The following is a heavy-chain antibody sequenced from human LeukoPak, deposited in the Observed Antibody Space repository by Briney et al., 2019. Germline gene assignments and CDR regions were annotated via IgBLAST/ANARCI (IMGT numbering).Heavy chain of an antibody. J-gene: IGHJ4*02. Sequence: GGSLRLSCAASGFTFSSYAMHWVHQAPGKGLEWVAVISYDGSNKYYADSVKGRFTISRDNSKNTLYLQMNSLRAEDTAVYYCARGHCSSTSCYRFDYWGQGTLVTVSS. CDR1: GFTFSSYA. CDR3: ARGHCSSTSCYRFDY. CDR2: ISYDGSNK. D-gene: IGHD2-2*01. V-gene: IGHV3-30-3*01.